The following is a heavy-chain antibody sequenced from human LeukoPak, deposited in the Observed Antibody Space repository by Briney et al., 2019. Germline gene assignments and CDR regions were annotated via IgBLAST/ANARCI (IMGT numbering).Heavy chain of an antibody. Sequence: SETLSLTCTVSGGXISNYYWSWIRQPPGRGLEWIGYINYSGSTNYNPSLKNRVTISVDTSKNQFSLKVTSVTAADTAVYYCARLNGGYWGQGTLVTVSS. J-gene: IGHJ4*02. CDR2: INYSGST. D-gene: IGHD1-1*01. CDR3: ARLNGGY. CDR1: GGXISNYY. V-gene: IGHV4-59*08.